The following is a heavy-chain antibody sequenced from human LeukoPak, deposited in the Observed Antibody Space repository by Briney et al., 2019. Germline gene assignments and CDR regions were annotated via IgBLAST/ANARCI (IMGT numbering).Heavy chain of an antibody. J-gene: IGHJ2*01. V-gene: IGHV1-2*02. Sequence: ASVKVSCKPSGYTFTNHGLSWVRQAPGQGLEWMGWINPNSGGTNYAQRFQGRVTMTRDTSITTAYMELSRLRSDDTAVYYCASPWGRWFGELIWYFDLWGRGTLVTVSS. CDR3: ASPWGRWFGELIWYFDL. D-gene: IGHD3-10*01. CDR1: GYTFTNHG. CDR2: INPNSGGT.